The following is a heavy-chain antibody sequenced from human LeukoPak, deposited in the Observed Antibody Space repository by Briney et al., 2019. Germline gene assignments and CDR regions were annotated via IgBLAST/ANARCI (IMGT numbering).Heavy chain of an antibody. CDR1: GFTFSGYS. J-gene: IGHJ5*02. Sequence: GGSLRLSCVASGFTFSGYSMNWVRQAPGKGLEWVSSISSSSSYIYYADSVKGRFTISRYNAKNSLYLQMNSLRAEDTAVYYCARQRKLLLWFGEKNGNWFDPWGQGTLVTVSS. CDR2: ISSSSSYI. CDR3: ARQRKLLLWFGEKNGNWFDP. V-gene: IGHV3-21*01. D-gene: IGHD3-10*01.